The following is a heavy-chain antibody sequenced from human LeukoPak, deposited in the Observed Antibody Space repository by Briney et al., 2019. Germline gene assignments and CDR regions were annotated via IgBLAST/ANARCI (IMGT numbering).Heavy chain of an antibody. D-gene: IGHD1-26*01. CDR2: IYNTGSS. J-gene: IGHJ4*02. Sequence: SETLSLTCTVSGVSISSSSCYWGWIRQPPGKGLEGIGSIYNTGSSYYNPSLKSRGTISVDTSKNQFSLRLRSVTAADTAVYYCASLRPPVVGATWVDYWGQGILVTVSS. CDR3: ASLRPPVVGATWVDY. V-gene: IGHV4-39*01. CDR1: GVSISSSSCY.